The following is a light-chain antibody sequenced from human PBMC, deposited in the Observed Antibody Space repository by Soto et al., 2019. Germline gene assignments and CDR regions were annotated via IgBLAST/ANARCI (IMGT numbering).Light chain of an antibody. J-gene: IGLJ1*01. CDR1: SSDVGGYNY. CDR3: CSYAGRSTSPYV. Sequence: QSALTQPRSVSGSPGQSVTISCTGTSSDVGGYNYVSWYQQHPGKVPKLMIHDVSKRPSGVPDRFSGSKSGNTASLTISGLQAEDEADYYCCSYAGRSTSPYVFGTGTRSPS. V-gene: IGLV2-11*01. CDR2: DVS.